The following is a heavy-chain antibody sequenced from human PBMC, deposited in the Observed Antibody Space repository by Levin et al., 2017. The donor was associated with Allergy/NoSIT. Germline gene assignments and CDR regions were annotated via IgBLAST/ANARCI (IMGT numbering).Heavy chain of an antibody. Sequence: ASVKVSCKASGYTFISYGISWVRQAPGQGLEWMGWISAYNGNTNYAQKLQGRVTMTTDTSTSTAYMELRSLRSDDTAVYYCARDWDCSSSSCYVVGATVDYWGQGTLVTVSS. D-gene: IGHD2-2*01. CDR2: ISAYNGNT. CDR1: GYTFISYG. CDR3: ARDWDCSSSSCYVVGATVDY. V-gene: IGHV1-18*01. J-gene: IGHJ4*02.